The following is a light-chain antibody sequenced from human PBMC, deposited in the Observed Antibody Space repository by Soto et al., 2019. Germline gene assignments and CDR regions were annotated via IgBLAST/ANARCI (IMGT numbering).Light chain of an antibody. Sequence: EIVLIRSPATLSLSRGERATLSCRASQSVGSYLAWYQHKPGQAPRLLISDASNRATGIPARFSGSGSETDFTLTISSLEPEDSAVYYCQQRSNWPSLTFGGGTKVDIK. CDR2: DAS. CDR1: QSVGSY. CDR3: QQRSNWPSLT. J-gene: IGKJ4*01. V-gene: IGKV3-11*01.